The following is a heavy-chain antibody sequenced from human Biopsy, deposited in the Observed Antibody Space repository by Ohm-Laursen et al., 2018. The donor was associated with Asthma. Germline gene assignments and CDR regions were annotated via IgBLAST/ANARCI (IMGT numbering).Heavy chain of an antibody. CDR2: ISWNSGSI. CDR1: GFTFDDYA. J-gene: IGHJ4*02. Sequence: SLRLSCTASGFTFDDYATHWVRQAPGKGLEWVSGISWNSGSIGYADSVKGRFTISRDNAKNSLYLQMNSLRAEDTALYYCAKGEWELLEANFDYWGQGTLVTVSS. V-gene: IGHV3-9*01. CDR3: AKGEWELLEANFDY. D-gene: IGHD1-26*01.